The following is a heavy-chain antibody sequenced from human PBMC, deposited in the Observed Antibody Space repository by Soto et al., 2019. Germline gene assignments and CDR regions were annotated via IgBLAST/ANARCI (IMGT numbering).Heavy chain of an antibody. Sequence: QVQLVQSGAEVKKPGASVKVSCKASGYTFTSYGISWVRQAPGQGLEWMGWISAYNGNTNYAQKLQGRATMTTXXPXSXXYMELRSLRSDDTAVYYCARALKRIAAAGGHAFDIWGQGTMVTVSS. V-gene: IGHV1-18*01. D-gene: IGHD6-13*01. CDR3: ARALKRIAAAGGHAFDI. CDR1: GYTFTSYG. J-gene: IGHJ3*02. CDR2: ISAYNGNT.